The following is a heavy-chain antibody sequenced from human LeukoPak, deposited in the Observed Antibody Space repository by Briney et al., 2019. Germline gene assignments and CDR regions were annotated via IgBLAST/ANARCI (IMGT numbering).Heavy chain of an antibody. Sequence: GGSLRLSCAASGFTFSTYAMTWVRQAPGKGLVWVSRINSDGSSTSYADSVKGRFTISRDNAKNTLYLQMNSLRAEDTAVYYCARDYSGYDPGVMDVWGKGTTVTVSS. CDR2: INSDGSST. CDR1: GFTFSTYA. CDR3: ARDYSGYDPGVMDV. J-gene: IGHJ6*03. V-gene: IGHV3-74*01. D-gene: IGHD5-12*01.